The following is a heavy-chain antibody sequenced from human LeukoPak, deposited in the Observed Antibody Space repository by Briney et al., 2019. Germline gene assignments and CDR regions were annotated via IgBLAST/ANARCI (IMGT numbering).Heavy chain of an antibody. CDR2: IYYSGST. CDR3: ARDQISRFDP. CDR1: GGSISSGGYY. Sequence: SQTLSLTCTVSGGSISSGGYYWSWIRQPPGKGLGWIGYIYYSGSTNYNPSLKSRVTISVDTSKNQFSLKLSSVTAADTAVYYCARDQISRFDPWGQGTLVTVSS. V-gene: IGHV4-61*08. J-gene: IGHJ5*02.